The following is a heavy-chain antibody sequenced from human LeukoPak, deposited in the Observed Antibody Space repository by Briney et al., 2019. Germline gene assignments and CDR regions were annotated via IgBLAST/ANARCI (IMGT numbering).Heavy chain of an antibody. CDR2: ISYDGSTQ. CDR1: GFTFSSYG. Sequence: PGGSLRLSCAASGFTFSSYGMHWVRQAPGKGLEWVAVISYDGSTQYYADSVKGRFTISRDNSNNMLSLQMNSLKAEDTAVYYCAKGRMMATIMISFDYWGQGTLVTVSS. V-gene: IGHV3-30*18. J-gene: IGHJ4*02. D-gene: IGHD5-24*01. CDR3: AKGRMMATIMISFDY.